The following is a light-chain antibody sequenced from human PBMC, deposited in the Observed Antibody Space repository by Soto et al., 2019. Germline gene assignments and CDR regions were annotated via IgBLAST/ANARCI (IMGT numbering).Light chain of an antibody. CDR2: DVS. V-gene: IGLV2-14*01. CDR1: SSDVGAYNY. Sequence: QSALPQPASVSGSPGQSITISCTGTSSDVGAYNYVSWYQQHPDKAPKVLIYDVSNRPSGVSNRFSGSKSGNTASLTISGLQAEDEADYYCNSYTGSNTLYVFGTGTKVTVL. J-gene: IGLJ1*01. CDR3: NSYTGSNTLYV.